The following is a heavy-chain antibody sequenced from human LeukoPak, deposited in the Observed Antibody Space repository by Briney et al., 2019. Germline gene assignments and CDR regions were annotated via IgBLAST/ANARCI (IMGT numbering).Heavy chain of an antibody. D-gene: IGHD5-12*01. Sequence: GGPRRLSCAAPGFTSSDYNMSGIGQAPGRGLEGVSYFSGSSARTIFYADAVKGRFTISRDNAKNSLYLQMNSLRAEDTAVYYCARDFEDIVASATLDYWGPGTLVTVSS. CDR2: FSGSSARTI. CDR3: ARDFEDIVASATLDY. J-gene: IGHJ4*02. V-gene: IGHV3-11*01. CDR1: GFTSSDYN.